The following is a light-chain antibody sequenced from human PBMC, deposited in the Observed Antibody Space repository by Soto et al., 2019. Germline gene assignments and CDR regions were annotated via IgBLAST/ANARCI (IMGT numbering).Light chain of an antibody. V-gene: IGKV3-15*01. Sequence: EIVMTQSPATLSVSPGESATLSCRASQSLSTDLAWYQQRPGQAPRLLIYRASTRATGIPARFRGSGSGTDFTLTISSPQSEDFAVYRCQQYSDWPWTFGQGTKVDI. CDR3: QQYSDWPWT. CDR2: RAS. J-gene: IGKJ1*01. CDR1: QSLSTD.